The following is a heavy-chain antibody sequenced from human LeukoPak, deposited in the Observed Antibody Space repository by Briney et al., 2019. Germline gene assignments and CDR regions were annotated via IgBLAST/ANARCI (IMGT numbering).Heavy chain of an antibody. V-gene: IGHV1-2*02. CDR3: GPTGRVVGTIREYYFDY. CDR1: GYTFTAYY. J-gene: IGHJ4*02. CDR2: INPNSGGT. D-gene: IGHD5-12*01. Sequence: ASVKVSCKASGYTFTAYYMHWVRQAPGQGPEWMGWINPNSGGTNYAQKFQGRVTMTRDTSISTAYMELSRLRSDDTAVYYCGPTGRVVGTIREYYFDYWGQGTLVTVSS.